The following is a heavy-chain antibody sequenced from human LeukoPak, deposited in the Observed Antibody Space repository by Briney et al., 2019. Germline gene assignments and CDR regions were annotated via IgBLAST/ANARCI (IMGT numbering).Heavy chain of an antibody. V-gene: IGHV4-59*01. Sequence: PSETLSLTCTVSGGSISSYYWSWIRQPPGKGLEWIGYMSYSGSTNYNPSLKSRVTMSINTSENQFSLRLSPVTAADTAVYYCARGSDFGDYWGQGTLVTVSS. CDR1: GGSISSYY. CDR2: MSYSGST. CDR3: ARGSDFGDY. D-gene: IGHD4-17*01. J-gene: IGHJ4*02.